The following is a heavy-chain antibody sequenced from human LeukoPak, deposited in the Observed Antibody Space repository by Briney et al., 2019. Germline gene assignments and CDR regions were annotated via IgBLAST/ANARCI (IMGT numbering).Heavy chain of an antibody. D-gene: IGHD3-10*01. CDR1: GDSVSGSSPA. Sequence: QTLSLTCAISGDSVSGSSPAWNWIMQSPSRGLEWLGRTYYRSKWYNEYAESVKSRISINPDTSKNQFSLQLNSVTPEDTAVYYCARAMIRGALFDSWGQGTLVTVSS. V-gene: IGHV6-1*01. CDR3: ARAMIRGALFDS. J-gene: IGHJ4*02. CDR2: TYYRSKWYN.